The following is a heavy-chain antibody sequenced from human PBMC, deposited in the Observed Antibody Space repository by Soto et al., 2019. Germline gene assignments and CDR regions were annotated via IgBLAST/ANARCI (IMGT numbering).Heavy chain of an antibody. D-gene: IGHD3-22*01. V-gene: IGHV3-23*01. CDR3: AKDHRPTYYYDSSGYYSEYFQH. Sequence: EVQLLESGGGLVQPGGSLRLSCAASGFTFSSYAMSWVRQAPGKGLEWVSAISGSGGSTYYADSVKGRFTISRDNSKNTLYLQMNSLRAEDTAVYYCAKDHRPTYYYDSSGYYSEYFQHWGRGTLVTVSS. CDR2: ISGSGGST. J-gene: IGHJ1*01. CDR1: GFTFSSYA.